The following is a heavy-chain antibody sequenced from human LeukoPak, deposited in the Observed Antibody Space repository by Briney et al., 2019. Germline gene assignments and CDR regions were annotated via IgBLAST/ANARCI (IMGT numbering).Heavy chain of an antibody. CDR2: ISGNGGST. J-gene: IGHJ6*02. CDR1: GDTFSSYT. Sequence: PGGSLRLSCAASGDTFSSYTMTWVRQAPGKGLEWVSGISGNGGSTYYADSVKGRFTISRDNSKNTLYLQMNSLRAEDTAVYSCAKTLYYYYYGMDVWGQGTTVTVSS. CDR3: AKTLYYYYYGMDV. V-gene: IGHV3-23*01.